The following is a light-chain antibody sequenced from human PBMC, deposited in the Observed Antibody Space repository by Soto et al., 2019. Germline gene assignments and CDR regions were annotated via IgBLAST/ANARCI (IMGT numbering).Light chain of an antibody. V-gene: IGLV4-60*02. CDR1: SGHSSYI. CDR3: ETWHFTTRV. CDR2: LEGSGSY. J-gene: IGLJ3*02. Sequence: QPVLTQSSSASASLGSSVKLTCTLSSGHSSYIIAWHQQQPGKAPRYLMKLEGSGSYNKGSGVPDRFSGSSSGADRYLTISNLQFEDEADYYCETWHFTTRVFGGGTKLTVL.